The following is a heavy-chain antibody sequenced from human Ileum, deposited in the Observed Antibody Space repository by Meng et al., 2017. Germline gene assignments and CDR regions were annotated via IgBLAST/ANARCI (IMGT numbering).Heavy chain of an antibody. J-gene: IGHJ4*02. CDR1: GATFTSFV. D-gene: IGHD2-15*01. V-gene: IGHV1-3*01. CDR3: ARDPSGGKFHYFDS. Sequence: QVQLVQSGPDVKRPGASGKVSCKASGATFTSFVIHWVRQAPGQRLEWMGWIHAGNGNRKYSQKFQGRVTFTTDTSATTAYLDLSSLRSEDTAVYYCARDPSGGKFHYFDSWGQGTLAPSPQ. CDR2: IHAGNGNR.